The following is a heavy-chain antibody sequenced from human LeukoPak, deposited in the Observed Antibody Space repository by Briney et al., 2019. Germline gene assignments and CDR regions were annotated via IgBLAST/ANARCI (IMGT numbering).Heavy chain of an antibody. V-gene: IGHV3-53*01. J-gene: IGHJ4*02. CDR3: ARVVDHDYGDYYLDY. D-gene: IGHD4-17*01. CDR2: IYSGGST. CDR1: GFTFSSND. Sequence: PGGSLRLSCAASGFTFSSNDMSWVRQAPGKGLECISVIYSGGSTDYSDSVKGRLTISRDKSKNTLYLQMNSLRAEDTAVYYCARVVDHDYGDYYLDYWGQGTLVTVSS.